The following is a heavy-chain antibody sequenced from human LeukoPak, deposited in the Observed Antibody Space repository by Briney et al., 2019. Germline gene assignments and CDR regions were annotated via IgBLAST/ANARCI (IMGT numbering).Heavy chain of an antibody. Sequence: GSLRLSCSASGFTFSNYVMHWVRQVPGKGLEWIGEINHTGSTNYNPSLKSRVTISVDTSKNQFSLTLSSLTAADTAVYYCARVESHYDFSGYSDGPFDYWGQGTLVTVSS. V-gene: IGHV4-34*01. CDR3: ARVESHYDFSGYSDGPFDY. J-gene: IGHJ4*02. D-gene: IGHD3-22*01. CDR1: GFTFSNYV. CDR2: INHTGST.